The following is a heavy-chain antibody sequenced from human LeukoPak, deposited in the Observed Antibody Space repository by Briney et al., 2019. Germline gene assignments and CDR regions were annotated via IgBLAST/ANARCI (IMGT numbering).Heavy chain of an antibody. CDR3: ARDPSRMAGTGGLDY. D-gene: IGHD6-19*01. V-gene: IGHV3-30-3*01. CDR1: GFTFSSYA. CDR2: ISYDGSNK. Sequence: GGSLRLSCAASGFTFSSYAMHWVRQAPGKGLEWVAVISYDGSNKYYADSVKGRFTISRDNSKNTLYLQMNSLRAEDTAVYYCARDPSRMAGTGGLDYWGQGTLVTVSS. J-gene: IGHJ4*02.